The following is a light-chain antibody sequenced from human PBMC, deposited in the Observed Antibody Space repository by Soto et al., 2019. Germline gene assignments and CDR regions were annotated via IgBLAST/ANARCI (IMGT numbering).Light chain of an antibody. V-gene: IGKV3-15*01. J-gene: IGKJ5*01. CDR1: ENIYTN. CDR2: GAS. CDR3: PQYYNWPRT. Sequence: EISMTQSPATLSVSPGERATLSCRASENIYTNLAWYQQKPGQAPRLLFYGASTRATGLPARFSGTGSGTEFTLTINSLQAEDSAVYYCPQYYNWPRTFGQGTRLEIK.